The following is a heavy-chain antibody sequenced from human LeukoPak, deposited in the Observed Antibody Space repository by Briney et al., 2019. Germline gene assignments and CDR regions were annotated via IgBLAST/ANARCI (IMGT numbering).Heavy chain of an antibody. Sequence: GRSLRLSCAASGFTFSSYGMHWVRQAPGKGLEWVAVIWYDGSNKYYADSVKGRFTISRDNSKNTLYLQMNSLRAEDTAVYYCAKGDIVAITPDYWGQGTLVTVSS. J-gene: IGHJ4*02. D-gene: IGHD5-12*01. V-gene: IGHV3-33*06. CDR3: AKGDIVAITPDY. CDR2: IWYDGSNK. CDR1: GFTFSSYG.